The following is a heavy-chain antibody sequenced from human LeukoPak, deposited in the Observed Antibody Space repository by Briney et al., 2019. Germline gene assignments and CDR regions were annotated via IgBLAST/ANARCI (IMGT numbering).Heavy chain of an antibody. Sequence: GGSLRLSCAASGFTFSNYWMHWVRQAPGRGLVWVSRINTDGTRTSYADSVKGRFTISRDNAKNTLFLQMNNLRAEDTAVYYCAREEEGDAFDIWGQGTMVTVSS. J-gene: IGHJ3*02. V-gene: IGHV3-74*01. CDR1: GFTFSNYW. CDR3: AREEEGDAFDI. CDR2: INTDGTRT.